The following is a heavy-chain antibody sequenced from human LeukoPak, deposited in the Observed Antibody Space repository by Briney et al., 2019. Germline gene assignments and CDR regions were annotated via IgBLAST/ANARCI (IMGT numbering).Heavy chain of an antibody. CDR2: IYYSGST. Sequence: PSETLSLTCTVSGGSISSSSYYWGWIRQPPGKGLEWIGRIYYSGSTYYNPSLKSRVTISVDTSKNQFSLKPSSVTAADTAVYYCASPRYCSSTSCYFGYDYWGQGTLVTVSS. J-gene: IGHJ4*02. CDR3: ASPRYCSSTSCYFGYDY. CDR1: GGSISSSSYY. D-gene: IGHD2-2*01. V-gene: IGHV4-39*01.